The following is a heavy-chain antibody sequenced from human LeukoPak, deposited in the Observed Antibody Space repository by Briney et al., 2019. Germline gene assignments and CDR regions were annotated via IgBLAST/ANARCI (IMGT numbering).Heavy chain of an antibody. CDR1: GFTVSSNN. J-gene: IGHJ4*02. Sequence: RPGGSLRLSCAVSGFTVSSNNMSWVRQAPGKGLEWVAVIYTGGGTYYADSVKGRFTISRDNSKNTLYLQMNSLGVEDTAVYYCARDGDDTSGYFSPFDYWGQGTLVTVSS. CDR2: IYTGGGT. D-gene: IGHD3-22*01. V-gene: IGHV3-53*01. CDR3: ARDGDDTSGYFSPFDY.